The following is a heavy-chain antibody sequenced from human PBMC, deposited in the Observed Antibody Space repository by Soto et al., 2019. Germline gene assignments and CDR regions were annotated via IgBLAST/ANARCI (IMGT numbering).Heavy chain of an antibody. CDR1: GFTLTNYA. Sequence: EVQLLESGGGLVQPGRSLRLSCAASGFTLTNYAMSWVRQAPGKGLEWVSSISGSGGSTYYADSVKGRFTISSDISKNTLYLQMNSLRAEDTAVYYCAKEISSTWFPLDYWGQGTLVTVSS. V-gene: IGHV3-23*01. CDR3: AKEISSTWFPLDY. D-gene: IGHD6-13*01. J-gene: IGHJ4*02. CDR2: ISGSGGST.